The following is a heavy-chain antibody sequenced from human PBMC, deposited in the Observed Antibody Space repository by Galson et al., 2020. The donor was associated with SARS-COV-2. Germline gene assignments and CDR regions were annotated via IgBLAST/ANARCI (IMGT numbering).Heavy chain of an antibody. CDR1: GGSITSGGYS. Sequence: SETLSLTCSVSGGSITSGGYSWTWIRQSPGKGLEWIGYVYQSGATHYNPSLKSRLSISMDRSKNQLSLKLTSVTAADTAVYYCARRYVSGLSPYWYLHLWGRGTLVTVSS. CDR2: VYQSGAT. CDR3: ARRYVSGLSPYWYLHL. J-gene: IGHJ2*01. D-gene: IGHD3-16*01. V-gene: IGHV4-30-2*06.